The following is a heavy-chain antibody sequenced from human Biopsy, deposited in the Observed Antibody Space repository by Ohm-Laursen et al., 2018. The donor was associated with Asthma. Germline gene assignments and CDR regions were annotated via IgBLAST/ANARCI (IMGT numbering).Heavy chain of an antibody. CDR1: GYTFTSYT. CDR3: ARTLAAADSYDY. J-gene: IGHJ4*02. V-gene: IGHV1-18*01. Sequence: AASVKVSCKASGYTFTSYTITWVRQAPGQGLEWMGWISPDSGNTNYAQKLQGRVTMTTDTFTSTAYMELRSLRSDDTAVYYCARTLAAADSYDYWGQGTLVTVSS. CDR2: ISPDSGNT. D-gene: IGHD6-19*01.